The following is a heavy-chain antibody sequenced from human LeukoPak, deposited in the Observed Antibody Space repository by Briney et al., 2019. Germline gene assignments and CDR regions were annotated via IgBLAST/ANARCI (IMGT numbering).Heavy chain of an antibody. CDR1: GFTFSSFD. CDR2: IGTASDT. V-gene: IGHV3-13*01. CDR3: ARGPPRGKYYYMDV. D-gene: IGHD1-1*01. J-gene: IGHJ6*03. Sequence: GGSLRLSCAASGFTFSSFDMHWVRQPTGQGLDWVSTIGTASDTYYPGSVEGRFTLSRDNAKNSLYLQMNSLTAGDTAVYYCARGPPRGKYYYMDVWGRGTTVTVSS.